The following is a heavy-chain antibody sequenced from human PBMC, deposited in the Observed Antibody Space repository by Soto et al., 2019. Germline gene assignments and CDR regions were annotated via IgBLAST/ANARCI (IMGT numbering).Heavy chain of an antibody. D-gene: IGHD5-18*01. CDR3: ARDLVDTAMVTRYFDY. V-gene: IGHV4-31*03. Sequence: SETLSLTCSVSGDSISSSGYYWSWIRQRPGKGLEWIGNIYYSGSSYNNPSLKSRVTISVNTSKNQFSLNLRSVTAADTAVYYCARDLVDTAMVTRYFDYWGQGTLVTVSS. CDR1: GDSISSSGYY. CDR2: IYYSGSS. J-gene: IGHJ4*02.